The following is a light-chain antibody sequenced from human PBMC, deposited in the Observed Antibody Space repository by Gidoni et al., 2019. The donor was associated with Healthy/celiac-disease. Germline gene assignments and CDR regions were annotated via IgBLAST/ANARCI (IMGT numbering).Light chain of an antibody. Sequence: QSVLTQPPSASGTPGQRVTISCSGSSSNIGSNYVYWYQQLPGTAPKLLIYRNNQRPSGVPDRFSGSKSGTSASRANSGLRSEYEADYYCAAWDDSLSGLPFGTGTKVTVL. CDR1: SSNIGSNY. CDR3: AAWDDSLSGLP. CDR2: RNN. V-gene: IGLV1-47*01. J-gene: IGLJ1*01.